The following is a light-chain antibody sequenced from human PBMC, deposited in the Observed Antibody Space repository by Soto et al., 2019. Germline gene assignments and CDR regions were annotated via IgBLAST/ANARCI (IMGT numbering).Light chain of an antibody. J-gene: IGKJ1*01. CDR2: GAS. CDR3: QQFNNWPPWT. V-gene: IGKV3-15*01. Sequence: EIVMXXXXXXXSVXXXXRXTLSGRSSQNVGNNLVWYQQKPGQAPRLLIYGASTRAAGIPDRFSGSGSGTEFTLTISGLQSDDFAVYYCQQFNNWPPWTFGQGTKV. CDR1: QNVGNN.